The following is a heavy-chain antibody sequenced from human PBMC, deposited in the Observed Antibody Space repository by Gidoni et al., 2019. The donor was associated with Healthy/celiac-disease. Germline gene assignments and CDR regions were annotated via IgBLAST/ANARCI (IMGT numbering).Heavy chain of an antibody. V-gene: IGHV4-30-4*01. CDR3: ARAEYSYRTIDY. J-gene: IGHJ4*02. CDR2: IYYSGST. D-gene: IGHD5-18*01. CDR1: GDSLSSGDYY. Sequence: QVQLQESGPGLVKPSQTLSLTCPVSGDSLSSGDYYWSWIRQPPGKGLEWIGYIYYSGSTYYNPSLKSRVTISVDTSKNQFSLKLSSVTAADTAVYYCARAEYSYRTIDYWGQGTLVTVSS.